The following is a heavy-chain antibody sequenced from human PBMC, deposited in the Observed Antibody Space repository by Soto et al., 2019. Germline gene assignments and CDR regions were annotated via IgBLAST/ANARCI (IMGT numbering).Heavy chain of an antibody. Sequence: GSSVKVSCKASGYTFTSYGISWGRQAPGQGLEWMGWISAYNGNTNYAQKLQGRVTMTTDTSTSTAYMELRSLRSDDTAVYYCAREDPDGSGYENDYWGQGTLVTVSS. CDR1: GYTFTSYG. CDR2: ISAYNGNT. D-gene: IGHD5-12*01. J-gene: IGHJ4*02. CDR3: AREDPDGSGYENDY. V-gene: IGHV1-18*01.